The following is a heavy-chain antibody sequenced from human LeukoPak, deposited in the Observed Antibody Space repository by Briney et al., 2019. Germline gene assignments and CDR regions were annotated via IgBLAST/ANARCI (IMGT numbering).Heavy chain of an antibody. CDR3: ARESGSSSPFDY. J-gene: IGHJ4*02. CDR1: GGSISSGSYY. CDR2: IYTSGST. Sequence: PSETLSLTCTVSGGSISSGSYYWSWIRQPAGKGLEWIGRIYTSGSTNYNPSLKSRVTISVDTSKNQFSLKLSSVTAADTAVYYCARESGSSSPFDYWGQGTLVTVSS. D-gene: IGHD6-6*01. V-gene: IGHV4-61*02.